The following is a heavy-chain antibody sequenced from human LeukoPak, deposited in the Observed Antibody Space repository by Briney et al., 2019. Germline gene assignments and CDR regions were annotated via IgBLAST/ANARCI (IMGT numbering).Heavy chain of an antibody. CDR3: ARGTGDSCKD. D-gene: IGHD3-22*01. V-gene: IGHV4-30-2*01. CDR1: GGSVSSGGYS. J-gene: IGHJ4*02. CDR2: IYHSGST. Sequence: SETLSLTCAVSGGSVSSGGYSWSWIRQPPGKGLEWIGYIYHSGSTYYNPSLKSRVTISVDRSKNQFSLKLSSVTAADTAVYYCARGTGDSCKDWGLGTLVTVSS.